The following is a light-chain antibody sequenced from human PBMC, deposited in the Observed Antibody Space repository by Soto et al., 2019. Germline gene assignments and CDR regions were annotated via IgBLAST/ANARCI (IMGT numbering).Light chain of an antibody. CDR1: QSSN. J-gene: IGKJ5*01. CDR2: DTS. Sequence: ETVMTQSPATLSLSPGERATLYCRASQSSNLAWYQQKPGQAPRLLIYDTSTRATGIPVRFSGSGSGTDFTLTISSLQSEDFAVYYCQQYNKWPLITFGQGTRLEIK. CDR3: QQYNKWPLIT. V-gene: IGKV3-15*01.